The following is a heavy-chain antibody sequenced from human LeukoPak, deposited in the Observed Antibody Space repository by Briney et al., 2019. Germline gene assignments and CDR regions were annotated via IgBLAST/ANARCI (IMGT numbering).Heavy chain of an antibody. Sequence: SETLSLTCAVYGGSFSGYYWSWIRQPPGKGLERIGEINHSGSTNYNPSLKSRVTISVDTSKNQFSLKLSSVTAADTAVYYCARVRGVIRFDPWGQGTLVTVSS. CDR2: INHSGST. CDR1: GGSFSGYY. V-gene: IGHV4-34*01. CDR3: ARVRGVIRFDP. D-gene: IGHD3-10*01. J-gene: IGHJ5*02.